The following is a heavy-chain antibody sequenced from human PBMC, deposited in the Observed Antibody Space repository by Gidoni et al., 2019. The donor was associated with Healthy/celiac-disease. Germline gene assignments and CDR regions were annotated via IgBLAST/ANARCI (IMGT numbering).Heavy chain of an antibody. CDR2: INHSGST. J-gene: IGHJ6*02. CDR3: ARGIAARGVVIYYYYGMDV. D-gene: IGHD6-6*01. Sequence: QVQLQQWGAGLLKPSETLSLTCAVYGGSFSGYYWSWIRQPPGKGLEWIGEINHSGSTNYNPSLKSRVTISVDTSKNQFSLKLSSVTAADTAVYYCARGIAARGVVIYYYYGMDVWGQGTTVTVSS. CDR1: GGSFSGYY. V-gene: IGHV4-34*01.